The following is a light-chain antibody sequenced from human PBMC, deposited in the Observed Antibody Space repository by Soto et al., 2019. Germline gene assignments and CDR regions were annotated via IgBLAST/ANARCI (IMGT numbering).Light chain of an antibody. CDR3: QVYDFDSDHYV. CDR2: YDN. Sequence: SYELTQPPSVSLAPGKTASITCRGNNIAGKSVHWYQQKAGQAPVLVIYYDNDRPSGIPERFSGSNSGNTATLTISRVEAGDEADYYCQVYDFDSDHYVFGTGTKVTVL. J-gene: IGLJ1*01. V-gene: IGLV3-21*04. CDR1: NIAGKS.